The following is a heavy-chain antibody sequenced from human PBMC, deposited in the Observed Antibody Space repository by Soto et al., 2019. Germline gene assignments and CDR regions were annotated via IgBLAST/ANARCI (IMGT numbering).Heavy chain of an antibody. D-gene: IGHD3-16*01. CDR1: GFSLTTSGVG. V-gene: IGHV2-5*02. J-gene: IGHJ6*02. Sequence: QITLKESGPTLVKPTHTLTLTCTFSGFSLTTSGVGVGWIRQPPVKALEWLALSHWDDDKRYSPSLKNRLTNPKDPSRNQVVSTLIDLDPVDTATYYCAQKAMAPFGRDVWGQGPTVTVAS. CDR2: SHWDDDK. CDR3: AQKAMAPFGRDV.